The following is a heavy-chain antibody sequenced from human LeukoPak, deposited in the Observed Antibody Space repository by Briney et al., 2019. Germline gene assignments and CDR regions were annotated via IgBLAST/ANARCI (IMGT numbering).Heavy chain of an antibody. V-gene: IGHV3-74*01. J-gene: IGHJ3*01. Sequence: GGSLRLSCAASGFSFSNYWMHWVRQAPGRGLVWVSGISSGGSRTTYADSVKGRFTISRDNAKNTLFLQMNTLRADDTAVYYCARVRSLDVWGQGTMVTVSS. CDR3: ARVRSLDV. CDR2: ISSGGSRT. CDR1: GFSFSNYW.